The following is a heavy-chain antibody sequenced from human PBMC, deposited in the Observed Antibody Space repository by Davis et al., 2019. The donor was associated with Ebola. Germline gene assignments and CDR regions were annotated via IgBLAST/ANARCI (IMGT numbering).Heavy chain of an antibody. V-gene: IGHV7-4-1*02. D-gene: IGHD6-13*01. Sequence: ASVKVSCKASGYSFTTYAINWVRQAPGQGLQWMGWINTNTGNPTYAQGFTGRFVFSLDTSVSTAYLQISSLKAEDTAVYYCARDFSVGSSSFAYWGQGTLVTVSS. CDR1: GYSFTTYA. CDR2: INTNTGNP. J-gene: IGHJ4*02. CDR3: ARDFSVGSSSFAY.